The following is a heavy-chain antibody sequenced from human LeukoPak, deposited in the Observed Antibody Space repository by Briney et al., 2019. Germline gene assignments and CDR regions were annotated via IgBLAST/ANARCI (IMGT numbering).Heavy chain of an antibody. CDR1: GFTFNSYA. J-gene: IGHJ4*02. CDR3: ARDSGYGFWSGYFAIDY. Sequence: GRSLRLSCAASGFTFNSYAMHWARQAPGKGLQWVAVISYDGRNDKYYADSVKGRFTISRENSRNTLYVQMNSLRAEDTAVYYCARDSGYGFWSGYFAIDYWGQGTLVTVSS. V-gene: IGHV3-30*04. D-gene: IGHD3-3*01. CDR2: ISYDGRNDK.